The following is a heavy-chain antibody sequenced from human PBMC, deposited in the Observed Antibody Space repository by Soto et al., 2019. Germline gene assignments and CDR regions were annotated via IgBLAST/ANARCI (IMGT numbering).Heavy chain of an antibody. CDR3: ATEPRYFDY. D-gene: IGHD6-6*01. CDR2: IWYDGSNK. V-gene: IGHV3-33*01. CDR1: GFTFSTYG. Sequence: QVQLVESGGGVVQPGRSLRLSCAASGFTFSTYGMHWVRQAPGKGLEWVAVIWYDGSNKYYADSVKGRFTISRDNSKNTLDLELNSLKAEDTAVYYCATEPRYFDYWGQGTLVTVSS. J-gene: IGHJ4*02.